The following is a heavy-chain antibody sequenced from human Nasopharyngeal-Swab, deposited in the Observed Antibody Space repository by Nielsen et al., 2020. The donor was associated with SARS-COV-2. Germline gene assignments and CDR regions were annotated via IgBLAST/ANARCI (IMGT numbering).Heavy chain of an antibody. V-gene: IGHV3-23*01. Sequence: SCAASGFTFSSYAMHWVRQAPGKGLEWVSAISGSGGSTYYADSVKGRFTISRDNSKNTLYLQMNSLRAEDTAVYYCAKGGSSSWYSGFDYWGQGTLVTVSS. CDR3: AKGGSSSWYSGFDY. CDR2: ISGSGGST. D-gene: IGHD6-13*01. CDR1: GFTFSSYA. J-gene: IGHJ4*02.